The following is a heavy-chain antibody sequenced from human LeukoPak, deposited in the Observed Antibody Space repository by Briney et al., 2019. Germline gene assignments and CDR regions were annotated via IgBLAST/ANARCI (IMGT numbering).Heavy chain of an antibody. Sequence: GGSLRLSCAASGFTFSSYAMSWVRQAPGKGLEWVSAISGSGGSTYYADSVKGRFTISRDNSKNTLYLHMNSLRAGDTAVYYCARVRWELLGFDYWGQGTLVTVSS. CDR3: ARVRWELLGFDY. V-gene: IGHV3-23*01. CDR1: GFTFSSYA. CDR2: ISGSGGST. J-gene: IGHJ4*02. D-gene: IGHD1-26*01.